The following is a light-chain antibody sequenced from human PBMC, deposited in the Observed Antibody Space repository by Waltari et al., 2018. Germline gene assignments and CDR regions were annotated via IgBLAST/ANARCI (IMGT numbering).Light chain of an antibody. V-gene: IGLV8-61*01. CDR3: LLYMGSGIWV. CDR1: SGSLSRTSY. Sequence: QTVVTQEQSLSVSPGGPVTLTCALSSGSLSRTSYASWYQQSPGQTPRTLVYKANIRSSGVPDRFSGSVLGNKAVLIITGAQAEDESTYYCLLYMGSGIWVFGGGTKLTVL. J-gene: IGLJ3*02. CDR2: KAN.